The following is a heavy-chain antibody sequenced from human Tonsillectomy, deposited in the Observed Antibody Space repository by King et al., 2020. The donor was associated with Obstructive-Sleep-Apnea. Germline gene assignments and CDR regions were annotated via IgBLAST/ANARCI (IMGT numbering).Heavy chain of an antibody. V-gene: IGHV3-30-3*01. Sequence: VQLVESGGGVVQPGRFLRLSCAASGFTFSGYAMHWVRQAPGKGLEWVAIISYDGINEYYADSVKGRFTISRDNSKNTLYLQMNSLRAEDTAVYYCARECGGDCFEDAFDIWGQGTMVTVSS. J-gene: IGHJ3*02. CDR3: ARECGGDCFEDAFDI. CDR2: ISYDGINE. D-gene: IGHD2-21*02. CDR1: GFTFSGYA.